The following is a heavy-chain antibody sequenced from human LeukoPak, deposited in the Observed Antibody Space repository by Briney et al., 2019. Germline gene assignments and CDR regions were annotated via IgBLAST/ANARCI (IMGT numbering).Heavy chain of an antibody. CDR2: VYSSGSS. CDR1: GGSISSSTHY. CDR3: ARIHYDSRGPIDAFDI. V-gene: IGHV4-39*06. D-gene: IGHD3-22*01. Sequence: PSETLSLTCTVSGGSISSSTHYWGWIRQPPGKGLEWIGTVYSSGSSYYNPSLKSRVTISVDTSKNQFALKLNSVTAADTAVYYCARIHYDSRGPIDAFDIWGQGTMVTVSS. J-gene: IGHJ3*02.